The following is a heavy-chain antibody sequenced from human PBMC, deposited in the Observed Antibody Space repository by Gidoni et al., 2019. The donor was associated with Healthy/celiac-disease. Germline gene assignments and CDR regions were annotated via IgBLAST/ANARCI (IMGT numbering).Heavy chain of an antibody. CDR3: ATLRGFREWLLLPFDY. CDR1: GFTFSSYA. V-gene: IGHV3-23*01. D-gene: IGHD3-22*01. Sequence: EVQLLESGGGLVQPGGSLRLSCAASGFTFSSYAMSWVRQAPGKGLGWVSAISGSGGSTYYADSVKGRFTISRDNSKNTLYLQMNSLRAEDTAVYYCATLRGFREWLLLPFDYWGQGTLVTVSS. CDR2: ISGSGGST. J-gene: IGHJ4*02.